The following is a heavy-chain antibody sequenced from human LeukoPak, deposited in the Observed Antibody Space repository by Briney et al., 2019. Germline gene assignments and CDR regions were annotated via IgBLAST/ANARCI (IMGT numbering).Heavy chain of an antibody. Sequence: PGRSLRLSCAASGFTFSSYGVHWVRQAPGKGLEWVAVIWYDGSDKYYADSVKGRFTISRDNSKNTLYLQMNSLRVEDTAVYYCAKGDGHLYLRFDYWGQGTLVTVSS. CDR3: AKGDGHLYLRFDY. CDR1: GFTFSSYG. J-gene: IGHJ4*02. V-gene: IGHV3-33*06. D-gene: IGHD2-2*02. CDR2: IWYDGSDK.